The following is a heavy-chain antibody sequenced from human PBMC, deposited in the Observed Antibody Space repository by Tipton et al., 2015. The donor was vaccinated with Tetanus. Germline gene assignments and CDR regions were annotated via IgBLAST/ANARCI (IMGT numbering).Heavy chain of an antibody. J-gene: IGHJ4*02. D-gene: IGHD3-10*01. V-gene: IGHV4-39*01. Sequence: TLSLTCSVSGGSISGSSYYWSWIRQPPGKALVWIGSIYYSGSTFYHPSLQSRVTISVDTSKNQFSLRLSSVTAADTAVYFCARHPPPYYYGSGSYLDYWGQGTPVTVSS. CDR2: IYYSGST. CDR3: ARHPPPYYYGSGSYLDY. CDR1: GGSISGSSYY.